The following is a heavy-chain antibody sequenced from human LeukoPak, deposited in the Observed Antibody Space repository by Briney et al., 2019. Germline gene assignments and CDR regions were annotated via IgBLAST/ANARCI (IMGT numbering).Heavy chain of an antibody. Sequence: PSETLSLTCTVSGGSISSSSYYWGWIRQPPGKGLEWIGSIYYSGSTYYNPSLKSRVTISVDTSKNQFSLKLSSVTAADTAVYYCARHWGGFDSSGYYDYWGQGTLVTVSS. J-gene: IGHJ4*02. CDR3: ARHWGGFDSSGYYDY. CDR1: GGSISSSSYY. CDR2: IYYSGST. D-gene: IGHD3-22*01. V-gene: IGHV4-39*01.